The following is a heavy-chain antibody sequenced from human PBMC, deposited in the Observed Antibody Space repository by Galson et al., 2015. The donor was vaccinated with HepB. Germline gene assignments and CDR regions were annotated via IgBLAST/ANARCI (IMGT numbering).Heavy chain of an antibody. D-gene: IGHD3-3*01. CDR1: GFTFSSYS. CDR2: ISSSSSHI. J-gene: IGHJ5*02. V-gene: IGHV3-21*01. Sequence: SLRLSCAASGFTFSSYSMNWVRQAPGKGLEWVSSISSSSSHIYYADSVKGRFTISRDNAKNSLYLQRNSLRAEDTAVYYCARDHPSYDFWRTPLNWFDPWGQGTLVTVSS. CDR3: ARDHPSYDFWRTPLNWFDP.